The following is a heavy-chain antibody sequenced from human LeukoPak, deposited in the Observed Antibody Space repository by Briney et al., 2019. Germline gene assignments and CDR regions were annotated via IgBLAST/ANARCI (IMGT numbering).Heavy chain of an antibody. D-gene: IGHD6-25*01. CDR1: GGSISSYY. CDR3: ARGGKILSWFDP. Sequence: PSETLSLTCTVSGGSISSYYWSWIRQPPGKGLEWIGYIYYSGSTNYNASLKTRATISLATSKNQFSLNLNSVTAADTAVYYCARGGKILSWFDPWGQGTLVTVSS. V-gene: IGHV4-59*08. CDR2: IYYSGST. J-gene: IGHJ5*02.